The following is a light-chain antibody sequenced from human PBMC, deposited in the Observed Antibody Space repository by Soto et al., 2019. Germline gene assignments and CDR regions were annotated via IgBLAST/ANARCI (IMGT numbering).Light chain of an antibody. J-gene: IGKJ2*01. V-gene: IGKV3-20*01. Sequence: ESVLTQSPGTLSLSPGERATLSCRASQSVNSIYLAWYQQKPGQAPRLLIYGASSRETGIPDTFSGSGSGTDFTLTISRLEPEDFAVYYCQQYDSSPYTFGQGTKLEIK. CDR3: QQYDSSPYT. CDR2: GAS. CDR1: QSVNSIY.